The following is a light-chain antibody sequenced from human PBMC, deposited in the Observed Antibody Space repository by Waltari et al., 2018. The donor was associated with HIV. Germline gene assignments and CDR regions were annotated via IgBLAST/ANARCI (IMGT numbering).Light chain of an antibody. CDR1: QDIRNF. J-gene: IGKJ4*01. CDR3: QQFDTLPLT. Sequence: DIQMTQSPSSLSASVGDRVTITCQASQDIRNFLSWYQQKSGKAPNLLIYDVSNLETGVPSSFSGSGSGTQFNFTISSLQPEDFATYYCQQFDTLPLTFGGGTRVEIK. CDR2: DVS. V-gene: IGKV1-33*01.